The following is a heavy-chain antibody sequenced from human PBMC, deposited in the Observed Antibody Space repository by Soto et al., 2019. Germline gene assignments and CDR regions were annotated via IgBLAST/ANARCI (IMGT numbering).Heavy chain of an antibody. V-gene: IGHV4-59*08. CDR1: GGSINKYY. D-gene: IGHD2-8*01. Sequence: QVQLQESGPGLVKPSETLSLTCTVSGGSINKYYWSWTRQPPGKGLEWIGYIYYSGSTNYNPSLRNRVTVSVDTSKNQFSLKLRSVTAADTAVYYCVRTNHFDYWGQGSLVTVSS. J-gene: IGHJ4*02. CDR2: IYYSGST. CDR3: VRTNHFDY.